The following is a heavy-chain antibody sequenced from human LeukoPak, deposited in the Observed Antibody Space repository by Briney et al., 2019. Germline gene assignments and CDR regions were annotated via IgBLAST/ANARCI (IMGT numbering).Heavy chain of an antibody. V-gene: IGHV1-2*06. CDR2: ISRRSGAT. CDR3: VSWAGGNSDVASFDY. CDR1: GSIFSDYY. Sequence: ASVKVSCKASGSIFSDYYMHWVRQIPGRGCEWMGQISRRSGATKIAQKFQGRVTLTRDTSISTAYVELTNLASDDTAVYYCVSWAGGNSDVASFDYWGQGTLVLVSS. D-gene: IGHD2-21*01. J-gene: IGHJ4*02.